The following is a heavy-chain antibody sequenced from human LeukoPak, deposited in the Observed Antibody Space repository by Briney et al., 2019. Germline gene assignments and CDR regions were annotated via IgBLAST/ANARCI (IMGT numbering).Heavy chain of an antibody. D-gene: IGHD3-3*01. Sequence: ASVKVSCKASRYTFTSYDINWVRQATGQGLEWMGWMNPNSGNTGYAQKFQGRVTMTRNTSISTAYMELSSLRSEDTAVYYCARAPTTHERFLEWLLKGGRGYYFDYWGQGTLVTVSS. CDR3: ARAPTTHERFLEWLLKGGRGYYFDY. V-gene: IGHV1-8*01. CDR1: RYTFTSYD. CDR2: MNPNSGNT. J-gene: IGHJ4*02.